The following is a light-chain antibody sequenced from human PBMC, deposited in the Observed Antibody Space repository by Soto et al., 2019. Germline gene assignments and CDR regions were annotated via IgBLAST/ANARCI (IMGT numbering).Light chain of an antibody. Sequence: DIVLTQSPGTLSLSPGERATLSCRASQSVGSSYFAWYQQKPGQAPRLLIYAASRRASGIPDRFSGSGSGTDFTLTINRLEPEDFAVYYCQQYGALPYTFGQGTRLEIK. CDR1: QSVGSSY. J-gene: IGKJ5*01. CDR2: AAS. CDR3: QQYGALPYT. V-gene: IGKV3-20*01.